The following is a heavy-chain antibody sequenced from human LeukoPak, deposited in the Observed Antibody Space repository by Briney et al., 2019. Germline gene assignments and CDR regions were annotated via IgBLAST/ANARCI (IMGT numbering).Heavy chain of an antibody. J-gene: IGHJ4*02. V-gene: IGHV4-39*07. Sequence: SETLSLTCTVSGGSISSSSYYWGWIRQPPGKGLEWIGSIYYSGNTYYNPSLKSRVTISVDTSKNQFSLKLSSVTAADTAVYYCARGPRTIFGVVTPFDYWGQGTLVTVSS. CDR3: ARGPRTIFGVVTPFDY. CDR2: IYYSGNT. CDR1: GGSISSSSYY. D-gene: IGHD3-3*01.